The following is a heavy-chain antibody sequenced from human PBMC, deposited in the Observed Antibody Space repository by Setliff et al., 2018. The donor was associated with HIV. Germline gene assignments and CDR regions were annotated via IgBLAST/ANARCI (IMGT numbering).Heavy chain of an antibody. Sequence: SETLSLTCTVSSDSIRFYYWTWIRQPPGKGLEWIGNVYYTGSTNYNPSLKSRITISIDTSKSQFSLKLTSVAVADKAVYYCARDSGGYNYGFAVGSFDYWGQGALVTVSS. D-gene: IGHD5-18*01. J-gene: IGHJ4*02. CDR3: ARDSGGYNYGFAVGSFDY. CDR1: SDSIRFYY. V-gene: IGHV4-59*01. CDR2: VYYTGST.